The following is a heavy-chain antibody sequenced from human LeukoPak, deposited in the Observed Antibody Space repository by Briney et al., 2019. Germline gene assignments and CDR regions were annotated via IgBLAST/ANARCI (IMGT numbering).Heavy chain of an antibody. CDR3: AKYDCSSTSCYEGYYYYYGMDV. V-gene: IGHV3-53*01. D-gene: IGHD2-2*01. J-gene: IGHJ6*02. CDR2: IYSGGNT. CDR1: GFTVSTNY. Sequence: GGSLRLSCAASGFTVSTNYMTWVRQAPGKGLEWVSVIYSGGNTYYADSVKGRFTISRDNSKNTLYLQMNSLRAEDTAVYYCAKYDCSSTSCYEGYYYYYGMDVWGQGTTVTVSS.